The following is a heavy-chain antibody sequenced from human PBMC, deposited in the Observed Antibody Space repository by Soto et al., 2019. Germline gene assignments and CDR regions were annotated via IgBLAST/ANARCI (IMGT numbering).Heavy chain of an antibody. V-gene: IGHV1-18*01. D-gene: IGHD2-15*01. Sequence: VQLVQSGAEVKKPGASVKVSCKASGYTFTSYGISWVRQAPGQGLEWMGWISAYNGNTNYAQKLQGRVTMTTDTSTSTAYMELRSLRSDDTAVYYCARFAPRGYCSGGSCPDAFDIWGQGTMVTVSS. CDR1: GYTFTSYG. CDR3: ARFAPRGYCSGGSCPDAFDI. J-gene: IGHJ3*02. CDR2: ISAYNGNT.